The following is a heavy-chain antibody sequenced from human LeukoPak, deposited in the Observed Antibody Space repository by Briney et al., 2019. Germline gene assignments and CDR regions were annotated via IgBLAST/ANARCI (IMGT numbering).Heavy chain of an antibody. CDR1: GYTLTELS. D-gene: IGHD1-14*01. Sequence: ASVKVSCKVSGYTLTELSMHWVRQSPGKGLEWMGGFDPEDGETIYAQKFQGRVTMTEDTSTSTAYMELRSLRSDDTAVYYCARSRPDPLRSSYYYGMDVWGQGTTVTVSS. V-gene: IGHV1-24*01. J-gene: IGHJ6*02. CDR3: ARSRPDPLRSSYYYGMDV. CDR2: FDPEDGET.